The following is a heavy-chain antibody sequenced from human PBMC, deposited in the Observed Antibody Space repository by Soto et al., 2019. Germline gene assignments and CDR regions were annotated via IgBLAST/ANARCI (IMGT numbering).Heavy chain of an antibody. V-gene: IGHV1-3*01. J-gene: IGHJ4*02. CDR3: ARSSLLPYFDY. CDR2: INGGNGNT. CDR1: GYSFTTYA. Sequence: QVQLVQSGAEVNKPGASVKVSCKASGYSFTTYAMHWVRQASGQRLEWLGWINGGNGNTKYSQKFQGRVTITRDTSASTAHMELSSLRSEDTAVYYCARSSLLPYFDYWGQGTLVTVSS. D-gene: IGHD2-15*01.